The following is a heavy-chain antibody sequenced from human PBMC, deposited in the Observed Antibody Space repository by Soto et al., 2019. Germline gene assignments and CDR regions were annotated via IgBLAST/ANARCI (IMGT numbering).Heavy chain of an antibody. J-gene: IGHJ6*02. V-gene: IGHV3-48*01. CDR3: ARRTIQLWPRMDV. CDR2: ISSSSSTI. D-gene: IGHD5-18*01. CDR1: GFTFSSYS. Sequence: PGGSLRLSCAASGFTFSSYSMNWVRQAPGKGLEWVSYISSSSSTIYYADSVKGRFTISRDNAKSSLYLQMNSLRAEDTAVYYCARRTIQLWPRMDVWGQGTTVTVSS.